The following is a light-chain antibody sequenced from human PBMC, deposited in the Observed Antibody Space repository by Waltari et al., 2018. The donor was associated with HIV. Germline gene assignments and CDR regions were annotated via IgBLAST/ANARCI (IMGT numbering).Light chain of an antibody. V-gene: IGLV1-47*02. CDR3: AAWDDSLSAWV. CDR2: SNN. Sequence: QSMLTQPPSASGTPGPRVTISCSGSSSNIGSNYVYWYQQLPGTAPKLLIYSNNQRPSGVPDRFSGSKSGTSASLAISGLRSEDEADYYCAAWDDSLSAWVFGGGTKLTVL. CDR1: SSNIGSNY. J-gene: IGLJ3*02.